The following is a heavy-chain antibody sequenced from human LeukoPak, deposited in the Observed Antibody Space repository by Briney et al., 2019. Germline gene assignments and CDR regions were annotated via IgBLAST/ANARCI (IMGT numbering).Heavy chain of an antibody. J-gene: IGHJ4*02. CDR1: GFTFSSYA. CDR3: ARDRGVATMDY. D-gene: IGHD5-12*01. Sequence: PGGSLRVSCAASGFTFSSYAIHWVRQGPGKGLEWVAVISFDGNNKYYADSVKGRFTISRDNSKNTLSLQMNSLRPEDTAVYYCARDRGVATMDYWGQGTLVTVSS. V-gene: IGHV3-30*14. CDR2: ISFDGNNK.